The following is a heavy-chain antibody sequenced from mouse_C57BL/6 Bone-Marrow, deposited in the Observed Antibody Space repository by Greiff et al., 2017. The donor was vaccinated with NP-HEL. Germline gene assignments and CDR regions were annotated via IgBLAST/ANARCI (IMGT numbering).Heavy chain of an antibody. CDR2: ISSGGSYT. CDR3: AREGRATVVAGDYFDY. V-gene: IGHV5-6*01. CDR1: GFTFSSYG. J-gene: IGHJ2*01. D-gene: IGHD1-1*01. Sequence: EVQGVESGGDLVKPGGSLKLSCAASGFTFSSYGMSWVRQTPDKRLEWVATISSGGSYTYYPDSVKGRFTISRDNAKNTLYLQMSSLKSEDTAMYYCAREGRATVVAGDYFDYWGQGTTLTVSS.